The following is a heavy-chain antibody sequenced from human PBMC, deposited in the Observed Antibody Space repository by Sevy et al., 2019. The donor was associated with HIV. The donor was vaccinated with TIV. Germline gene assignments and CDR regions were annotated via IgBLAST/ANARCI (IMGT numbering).Heavy chain of an antibody. CDR3: ASGLLRYFFDY. CDR1: GFSVSDNY. J-gene: IGHJ4*02. V-gene: IGHV3-53*01. D-gene: IGHD3-22*01. CDR2: IYIGDST. Sequence: GGSLRLSCAASGFSVSDNYMSWVRQTPGKRLEWVSVIYIGDSTFYADSVKGRFTISRDNSKNTLFLQMNSLRDEDMAVYYCASGLLRYFFDYWGQGTLVTVSS.